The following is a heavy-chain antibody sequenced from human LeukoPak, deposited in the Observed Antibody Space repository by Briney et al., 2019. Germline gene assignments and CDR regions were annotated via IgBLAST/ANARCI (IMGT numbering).Heavy chain of an antibody. V-gene: IGHV4-30-4*08. CDR3: ARWAQRSCSSTSCYGVRAFDI. CDR1: GGSISSGDYY. CDR2: IYYSGST. J-gene: IGHJ3*02. Sequence: SETLSLTCTVSGGSISSGDYYWSWIRQPPGKGLEWIGYIYYSGSTYYNPSLKSRVTISVDTSKNQFSLKLSSVTAADTAVYYCARWAQRSCSSTSCYGVRAFDIWGQGTMVTVSS. D-gene: IGHD2-2*01.